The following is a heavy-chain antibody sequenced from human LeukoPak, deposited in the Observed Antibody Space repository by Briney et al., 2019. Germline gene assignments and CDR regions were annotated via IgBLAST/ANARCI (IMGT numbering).Heavy chain of an antibody. CDR2: ISSSGSYI. CDR3: ARDRSSGWFPY. CDR1: GFTFSSYT. D-gene: IGHD6-19*01. J-gene: IGHJ4*02. V-gene: IGHV3-21*01. Sequence: GGSLRLSCSVSGFTFSSYTMKWVRQAPGKGLEWVSSISSSGSYIYYADSVKGRFTISRDNAKNSLYLQMNSLRAEDTAVYYCARDRSSGWFPYWGQGTLVTVSS.